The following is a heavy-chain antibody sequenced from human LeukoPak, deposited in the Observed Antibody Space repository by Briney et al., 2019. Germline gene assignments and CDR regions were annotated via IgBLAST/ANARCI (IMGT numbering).Heavy chain of an antibody. V-gene: IGHV3-21*01. Sequence: PGGSLRLSCSASGFTFSSYSMNWVRQAPGKVLEWVSSISSSSSYIYYADSVKGRFTISRDNAKNSLYLQMNSLRAEDTAVYYCARHVQYCSSTSCSGWFDPWGQGTLVTVSS. J-gene: IGHJ5*02. D-gene: IGHD2-2*01. CDR3: ARHVQYCSSTSCSGWFDP. CDR2: ISSSSSYI. CDR1: GFTFSSYS.